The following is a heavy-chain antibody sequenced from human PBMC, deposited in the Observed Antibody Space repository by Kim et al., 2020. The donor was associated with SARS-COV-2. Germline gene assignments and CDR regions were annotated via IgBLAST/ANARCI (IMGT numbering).Heavy chain of an antibody. J-gene: IGHJ4*02. CDR3: ARDLRNCAGDCYQYFDY. D-gene: IGHD2-21*02. CDR2: IWYDGSNE. Sequence: GGSLRLSCAASGFTFSSYGMHWVRQAPGKGLEWVAVIWYDGSNEYYADSVKGRFTISRDNSKNTLYLQLNSLRAEDTAVYYCARDLRNCAGDCYQYFDYWGQGTLVTVSS. V-gene: IGHV3-33*01. CDR1: GFTFSSYG.